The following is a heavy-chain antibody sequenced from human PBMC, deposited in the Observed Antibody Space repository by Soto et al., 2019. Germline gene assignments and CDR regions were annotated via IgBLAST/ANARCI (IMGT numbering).Heavy chain of an antibody. J-gene: IGHJ6*02. CDR1: GFTFSSYG. CDR2: ISYDGRNK. D-gene: IGHD6-19*01. Sequence: LRLSCAASGFTFSSYGMHWVRQAPGKGLEWVAVISYDGRNKYYADSVKGRFTISRDNSKNTLYLQMSSLRPEDTAVYYCVKDGSSGWPYYYGMDVWGQGTTVTVSS. CDR3: VKDGSSGWPYYYGMDV. V-gene: IGHV3-30*18.